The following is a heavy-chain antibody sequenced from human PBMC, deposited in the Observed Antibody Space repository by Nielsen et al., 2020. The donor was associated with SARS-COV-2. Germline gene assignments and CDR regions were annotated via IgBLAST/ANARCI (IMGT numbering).Heavy chain of an antibody. Sequence: GRSLRLSCTASGFNFSTFTMNWVRQAPGKGLEWVSSISGSHSYIYYADSVKGRFTISRDNAKNSLSLQLNSLRAEDTAVYYCSRDWAVSGGNYYSVSLGFWGQGTLVTVSS. J-gene: IGHJ4*02. CDR1: GFNFSTFT. V-gene: IGHV3-21*01. D-gene: IGHD1-26*01. CDR2: ISGSHSYI. CDR3: SRDWAVSGGNYYSVSLGF.